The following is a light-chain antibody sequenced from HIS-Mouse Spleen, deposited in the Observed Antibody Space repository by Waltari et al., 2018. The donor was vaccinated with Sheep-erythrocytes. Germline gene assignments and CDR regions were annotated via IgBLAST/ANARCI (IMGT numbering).Light chain of an antibody. Sequence: DIQMTQSPSSLSASVGDRLTITCRASPSISSYLNWYQQKPGKAPKLLIYAASSLQSGVPSRFSGSGSGTDFTLTISSLQPEDFATYYCQQSYSTPYTFGQGTKLEIK. CDR3: QQSYSTPYT. CDR2: AAS. J-gene: IGKJ2*01. CDR1: PSISSY. V-gene: IGKV1-39*01.